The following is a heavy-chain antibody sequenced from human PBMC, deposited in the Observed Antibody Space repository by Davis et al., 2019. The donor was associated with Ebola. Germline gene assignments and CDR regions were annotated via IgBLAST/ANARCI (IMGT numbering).Heavy chain of an antibody. CDR2: INPSDGDT. CDR3: VISAYDY. V-gene: IGHV1-46*01. CDR1: GYTFTSYY. D-gene: IGHD6-6*01. Sequence: ASVKVSCKASGYTFTSYYMHWVRQAPGQGLEWMGIINPSDGDTAYAQKFQGTLTVTRDTSTTTVYMELRSLRYEDTAMYFCVISAYDYWGQGTLVTVSS. J-gene: IGHJ4*02.